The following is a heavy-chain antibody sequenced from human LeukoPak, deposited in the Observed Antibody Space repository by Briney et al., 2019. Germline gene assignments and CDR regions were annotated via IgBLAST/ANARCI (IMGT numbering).Heavy chain of an antibody. Sequence: PGGSLRLSCAASAFTFSNYPMHWVRQAPGKGLEWVSAISGSGGSTYYADSVKGRFTISRDNSKNTLYLQMNSLRAEDTAVYYCTRVGYIDEGIDYWGQGTLVTVSS. J-gene: IGHJ4*02. CDR1: AFTFSNYP. CDR2: ISGSGGST. CDR3: TRVGYIDEGIDY. V-gene: IGHV3-23*01. D-gene: IGHD5-24*01.